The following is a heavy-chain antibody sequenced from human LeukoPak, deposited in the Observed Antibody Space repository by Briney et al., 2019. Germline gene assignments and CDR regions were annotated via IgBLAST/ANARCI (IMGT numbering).Heavy chain of an antibody. J-gene: IGHJ5*02. D-gene: IGHD5-18*01. Sequence: ASVKVSCKASGYTSTSYGINWVRQAPGQGLEWMGWISAYNGNTNYAQKLQGRVTMTTDTSTSTAYMELRSLRSDDTAVYYCARDPGYSYGTSWFDPWGQGTLVTVSS. CDR2: ISAYNGNT. CDR3: ARDPGYSYGTSWFDP. CDR1: GYTSTSYG. V-gene: IGHV1-18*01.